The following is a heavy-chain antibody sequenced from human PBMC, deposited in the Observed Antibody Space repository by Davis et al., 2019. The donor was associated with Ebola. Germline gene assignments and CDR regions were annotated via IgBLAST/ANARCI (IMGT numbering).Heavy chain of an antibody. CDR3: ARQLGYCTNGVCYTGGWFDP. V-gene: IGHV5-10-1*01. Sequence: KVSCKASGYTFTSYGISWVRQMPGKGLEWMGRIDPSDSYTNYRPSFQGHVTISADKSISTAYLQWSSLKASDTAMYYCARQLGYCTNGVCYTGGWFDPWGQGTLVTVSS. CDR1: GYTFTSYG. D-gene: IGHD2-8*01. CDR2: IDPSDSYT. J-gene: IGHJ5*02.